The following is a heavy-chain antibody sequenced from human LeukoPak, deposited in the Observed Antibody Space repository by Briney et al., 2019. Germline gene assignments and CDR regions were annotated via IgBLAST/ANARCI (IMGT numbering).Heavy chain of an antibody. Sequence: SETLSLTCAVYGGSFSGYYWSWIRQPPGKGLEWIGEINHSGSTNYNPSLKSRVTISVDTSKSQFSLKLSSVTAADTAVYYCARALRDAFDIWGQGTMVTVSS. CDR2: INHSGST. J-gene: IGHJ3*02. CDR1: GGSFSGYY. CDR3: ARALRDAFDI. D-gene: IGHD4-17*01. V-gene: IGHV4-34*01.